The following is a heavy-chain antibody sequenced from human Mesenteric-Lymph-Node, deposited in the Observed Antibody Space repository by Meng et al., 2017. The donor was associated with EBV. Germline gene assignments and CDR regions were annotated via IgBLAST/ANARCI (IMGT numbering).Heavy chain of an antibody. CDR1: GGSISRSSYY. D-gene: IGHD6-6*01. CDR3: ARGPYSSYDY. Sequence: QLQLQESGPGLVNPSETLSPTCTVSGGSISRSSYYWGWIRQPPGKGLEWIGEINHSGSTNYNPSLKSRVTISVDTSKNQFSLKLSSVTAADTAVYYCARGPYSSYDYWGQGTLVTVSS. J-gene: IGHJ4*02. CDR2: INHSGST. V-gene: IGHV4-39*07.